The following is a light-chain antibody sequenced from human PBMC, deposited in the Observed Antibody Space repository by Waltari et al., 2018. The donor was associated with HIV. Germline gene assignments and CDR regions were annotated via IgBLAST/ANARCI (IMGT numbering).Light chain of an antibody. CDR3: GTWDSSLSAAV. V-gene: IGLV1-51*01. CDR1: SSNLGNTY. Sequence: QSVFTPPPSVSGAPGQNVTISCSVSSSNLGNTYVSWYQQLPGTAPKLLIYENNKRPSGIPDRFSGSKSGTSATLGITGIQTGDEADYYCGTWDSSLSAAVFGGGTQLTAL. J-gene: IGLJ7*02. CDR2: ENN.